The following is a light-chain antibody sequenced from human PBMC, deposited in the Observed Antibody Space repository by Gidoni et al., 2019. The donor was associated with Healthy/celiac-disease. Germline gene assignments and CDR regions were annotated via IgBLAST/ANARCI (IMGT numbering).Light chain of an antibody. V-gene: IGKV1-39*01. CDR2: AAS. J-gene: IGKJ4*01. CDR3: QQSYSTPLT. CDR1: QSISSY. Sequence: DIQMTQSPSALSASVGHRVTITCRASQSISSYLNWYQQKPGKAPKLLNYAASSLQSGVPSRFSGSGSGTDFTLTISSLQPEDFATYYWQQSYSTPLTFGGGTKVEIK.